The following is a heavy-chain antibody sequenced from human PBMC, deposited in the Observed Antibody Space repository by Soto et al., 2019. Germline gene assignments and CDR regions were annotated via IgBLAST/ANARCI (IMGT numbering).Heavy chain of an antibody. CDR1: GVSVTSYY. CDR3: AREQYNWKL. V-gene: IGHV4-59*02. J-gene: IGHJ4*02. Sequence: KPSETLSLTCSVSGVSVTSYYWTWIRHSPGKGLEWIGYVYHTGNTYCNPSLKSRVTISLDTSKNQVSLRLRSVTAADTAVYYCAREQYNWKLWGQGTLVTVSS. D-gene: IGHD1-20*01. CDR2: VYHTGNT.